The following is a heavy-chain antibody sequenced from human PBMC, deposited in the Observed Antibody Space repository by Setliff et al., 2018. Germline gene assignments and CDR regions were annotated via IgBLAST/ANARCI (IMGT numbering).Heavy chain of an antibody. CDR1: GYSISSDYY. Sequence: PSETLSLTCAVSGYSISSDYYWGWIRQPPGKGLEWIGSMYHSGSTYYNPSLKSRVTISXXXSKNQLSXXXXXVXXADTAVYYCARALGYCSRTSCYADAFDIWGQGTMVTVSS. D-gene: IGHD2-2*01. J-gene: IGHJ3*02. V-gene: IGHV4-38-2*01. CDR2: MYHSGST. CDR3: ARALGYCSRTSCYADAFDI.